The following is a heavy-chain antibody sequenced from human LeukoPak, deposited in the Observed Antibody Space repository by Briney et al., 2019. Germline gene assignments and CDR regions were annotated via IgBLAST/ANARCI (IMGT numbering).Heavy chain of an antibody. J-gene: IGHJ4*02. CDR2: IYPGDSDT. D-gene: IGHD3-22*01. CDR3: ARQGPDYYDSSGYYPEY. V-gene: IGHV5-51*01. CDR1: GYSFTSYW. Sequence: GESLKISCKGSGYSFTSYWIGWVRQMPGKGLEWMGVIYPGDSDTRYSPSFQGQVTISADKSISTAYLQWSSLKASDTAMYYCARQGPDYYDSSGYYPEYWGQGTLVTVSS.